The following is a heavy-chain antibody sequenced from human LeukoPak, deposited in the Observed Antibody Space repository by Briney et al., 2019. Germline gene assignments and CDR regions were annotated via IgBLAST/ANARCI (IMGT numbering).Heavy chain of an antibody. V-gene: IGHV4-59*01. J-gene: IGHJ4*02. CDR3: ARGARLRLFDY. CDR2: ISDTRTA. CDR1: GGSISSYY. D-gene: IGHD5-12*01. Sequence: PSETLSLTCTVSGGSISSYYWSWIRQPPGKGLEWIAYISDTRTANYNPSLKSRVTISVDSSKNQLSLKVRSVTAADTAVYYCARGARLRLFDYWGQGTLLTVSS.